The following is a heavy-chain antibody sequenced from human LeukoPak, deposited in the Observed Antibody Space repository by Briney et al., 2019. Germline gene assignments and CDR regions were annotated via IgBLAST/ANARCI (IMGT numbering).Heavy chain of an antibody. V-gene: IGHV3-30-3*01. CDR2: ISYDGSNK. J-gene: IGHJ6*02. Sequence: GGSLRLSCAASGFTFSSYAMHWVRQAPGKGLEWVAVISYDGSNKYYADSVKGRFTISRDNSKNTLYLQMNSLRAEDTAVYYCARAAYHYGMDVWGQRTTVTVSS. CDR3: ARAAYHYGMDV. CDR1: GFTFSSYA.